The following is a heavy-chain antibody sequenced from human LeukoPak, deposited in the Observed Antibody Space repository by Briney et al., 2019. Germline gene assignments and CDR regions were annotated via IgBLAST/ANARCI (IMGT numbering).Heavy chain of an antibody. V-gene: IGHV3-7*01. CDR2: IKKDGSEK. CDR1: GFTFSTFW. D-gene: IGHD1-1*01. J-gene: IGHJ4*02. CDR3: ATGGTFVSDY. Sequence: PGGSLRLSCAASGFTFSTFWMSWVRQAPGKGLEWVANIKKDGSEKYYVDSMEGRFTVSRDNAKNSLYLQMDSLRAEDTAVYYCATGGTFVSDYRGQGTLVTVSS.